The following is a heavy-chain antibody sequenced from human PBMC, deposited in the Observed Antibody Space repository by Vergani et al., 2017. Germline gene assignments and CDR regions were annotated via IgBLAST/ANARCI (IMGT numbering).Heavy chain of an antibody. D-gene: IGHD3-9*01. CDR1: GFTFDDYA. Sequence: EVQLVESGGGLVQPGRSLRLSCAASGFTFDDYAMHWVRQAPGQGLEWVSGISWNSGSIGYADSVKGRFTISRDNAKNSLYLQMNSLRAEDTALYYCAKDIYDILTSYGMDVWGQGTTVTVSS. CDR2: ISWNSGSI. J-gene: IGHJ6*02. V-gene: IGHV3-9*01. CDR3: AKDIYDILTSYGMDV.